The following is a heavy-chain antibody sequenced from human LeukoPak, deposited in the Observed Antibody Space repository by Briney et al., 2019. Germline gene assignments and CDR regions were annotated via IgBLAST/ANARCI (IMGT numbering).Heavy chain of an antibody. V-gene: IGHV1-69*13. J-gene: IGHJ4*02. D-gene: IGHD5-18*01. CDR1: GGTFSSYA. CDR2: IIPIFGTA. CDR3: ATGRGYSYSEAH. Sequence: ASVKVSCKASGGTFSSYAISWVRQAPVQGLEWMGGIIPIFGTANYAQKFQGRVTITADESTSTAYMELSSLRSEDTAVYYCATGRGYSYSEAHWGQGTLVTVSS.